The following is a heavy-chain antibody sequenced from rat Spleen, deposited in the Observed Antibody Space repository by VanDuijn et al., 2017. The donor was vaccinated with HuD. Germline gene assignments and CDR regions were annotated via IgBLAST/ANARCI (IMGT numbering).Heavy chain of an antibody. CDR3: TREDGTMGPHWFAY. CDR1: GFTFSDYY. Sequence: EVQLVESGGGLVQPGRSLKLSCAASGFTFSDYYMAWVRQAPTKGLEWVASITNTGGSTYYPDSVKGRFTISRDNAKSTLYLQMNSLRSEDTATYYCTREDGTMGPHWFAYWGQGVMVTVSS. J-gene: IGHJ2*01. V-gene: IGHV5-20*01. D-gene: IGHD1-7*01. CDR2: ITNTGGST.